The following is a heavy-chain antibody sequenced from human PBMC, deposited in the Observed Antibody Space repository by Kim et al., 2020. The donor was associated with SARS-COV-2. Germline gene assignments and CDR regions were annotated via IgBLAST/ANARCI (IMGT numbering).Heavy chain of an antibody. CDR3: AKTLEDWGFEFFGREWLFDY. Sequence: GGSLRLSCAASGFTFSSYGMHWVRQAPGKGLEWVAVISYDGSNKYYADSVKGRFTISRDNSKNTLYLQMNSLRAEDTAVYYCAKTLEDWGFEFFGREWLFDYWGQGTLVTVSS. J-gene: IGHJ4*02. CDR2: ISYDGSNK. D-gene: IGHD3-3*01. CDR1: GFTFSSYG. V-gene: IGHV3-30*18.